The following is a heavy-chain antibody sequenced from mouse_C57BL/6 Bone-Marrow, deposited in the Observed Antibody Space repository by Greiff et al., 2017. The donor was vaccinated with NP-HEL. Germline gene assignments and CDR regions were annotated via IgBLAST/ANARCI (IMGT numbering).Heavy chain of an antibody. CDR1: GYTFTSYW. Sequence: VQLQQPGAELVMPGASVKLSCKASGYTFTSYWMHWVKQRPGQGLAWIGEIDPSDSYTNYNQKFKGKSTLTVDKASSTAYMKLSSLTSEDSAVYYCARAYYFDYWGQGTTLTVSS. J-gene: IGHJ2*01. V-gene: IGHV1-69*01. CDR2: IDPSDSYT. CDR3: ARAYYFDY.